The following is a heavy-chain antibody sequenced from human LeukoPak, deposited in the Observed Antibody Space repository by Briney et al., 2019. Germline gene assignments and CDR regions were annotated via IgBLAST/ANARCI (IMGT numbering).Heavy chain of an antibody. CDR2: ISWNNGSI. J-gene: IGHJ4*02. CDR3: AKDIRPGACYFDD. Sequence: GRSLRLSCAASGFTSDDYAMHWVRQAPGKGLEWVSGISWNNGSIGYADSVKGRFTVSRDNAKNSLYLQINSLRAEDPPLYYCAKDIRPGACYFDDWGQGTLVTVSS. D-gene: IGHD4/OR15-4a*01. CDR1: GFTSDDYA. V-gene: IGHV3-9*02.